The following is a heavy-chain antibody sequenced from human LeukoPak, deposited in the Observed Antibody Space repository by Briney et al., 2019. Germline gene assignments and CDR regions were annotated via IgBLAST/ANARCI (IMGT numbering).Heavy chain of an antibody. J-gene: IGHJ5*02. CDR2: INHSGST. V-gene: IGHV4-34*01. CDR3: AAARGSGSLSS. Sequence: SETLSLTCAVYGGSFSGYYWSWIRQPPGKGLEWIGEINHSGSTNYNPSLKSRVTISVDTSKNQFSLELSSVTAADTAVYYCAAARGSGSLSSWGQGTLVTVSS. CDR1: GGSFSGYY. D-gene: IGHD3-3*01.